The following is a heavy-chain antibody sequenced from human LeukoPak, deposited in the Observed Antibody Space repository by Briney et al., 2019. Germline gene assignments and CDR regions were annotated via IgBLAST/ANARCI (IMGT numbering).Heavy chain of an antibody. V-gene: IGHV1-2*02. CDR3: ARFTGSSWPFDY. J-gene: IGHJ4*02. CDR1: GYTFTGYY. D-gene: IGHD6-13*01. CDR2: INPNSGGT. Sequence: ASVKVSCKASGYTFTGYYVHWVRQAPGQGLEWMGWINPNSGGTNYAQKFQGRVTMTRDTSISTAYMELSRLRSDDTAVYYCARFTGSSWPFDYWGQGTLVTVSS.